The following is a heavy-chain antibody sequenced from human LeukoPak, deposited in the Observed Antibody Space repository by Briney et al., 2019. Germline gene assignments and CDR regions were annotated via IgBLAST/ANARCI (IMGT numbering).Heavy chain of an antibody. D-gene: IGHD2-21*02. Sequence: PGGSLRLSCAASGFTFSNYWMHWFRQAPGKGLVWVSRINYDGSTNYADSVKGRFTIPRDNARNTLYMRMNSLRAEDTAVYYCAKFGGDWYWGFWGQGILVTVSS. CDR1: GFTFSNYW. V-gene: IGHV3-74*01. J-gene: IGHJ4*02. CDR2: INYDGST. CDR3: AKFGGDWYWGF.